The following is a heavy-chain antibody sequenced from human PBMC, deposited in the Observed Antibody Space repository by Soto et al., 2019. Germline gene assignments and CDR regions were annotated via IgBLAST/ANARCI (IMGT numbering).Heavy chain of an antibody. J-gene: IGHJ6*02. Sequence: GAAVKACCKACGYTFTSYDINWVRQATGQGLEWMGWMNPNSGNTGYAQKFQGRVTMTRNTSISTAYMELSSLRSEDTAVYYCAGGFCCFFFLLHYSYSMDFSCQGPSLTGSS. V-gene: IGHV1-8*01. CDR3: AGGFCCFFFLLHYSYSMDF. CDR2: MNPNSGNT. D-gene: IGHD3-3*01. CDR1: GYTFTSYD.